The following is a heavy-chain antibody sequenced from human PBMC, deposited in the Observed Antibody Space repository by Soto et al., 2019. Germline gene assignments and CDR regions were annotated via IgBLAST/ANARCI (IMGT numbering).Heavy chain of an antibody. J-gene: IGHJ4*02. CDR1: GGTFSSYA. D-gene: IGHD3-22*01. Sequence: QVQLVQSGAEVKKPGSSVKASCKASGGTFSSYAISWVRQAPGQGLEWMGGIIPIFGTANYAQKFQGRVTITADESTSTAYMELSSLRSEDTAVYYCARVLYYYDSSGFTGFDYWGQGTLVTVSS. V-gene: IGHV1-69*01. CDR2: IIPIFGTA. CDR3: ARVLYYYDSSGFTGFDY.